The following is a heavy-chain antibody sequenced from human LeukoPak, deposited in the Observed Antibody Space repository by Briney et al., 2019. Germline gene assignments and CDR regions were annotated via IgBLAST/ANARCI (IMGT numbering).Heavy chain of an antibody. CDR1: GFTFSRYA. J-gene: IGHJ6*02. CDR3: AKGSCSGRYDYYTMDV. D-gene: IGHD6-19*01. CDR2: ISGSGGST. V-gene: IGHV3-23*01. Sequence: PGGSLRLSCSASGFTFSRYAMRWVRQAPGKGLEWVSAISGSGGSTYYADSVKGRFTISRDNSKNTLYLQMNRLRAEDTAVYYCAKGSCSGRYDYYTMDVWGQGTTVTVSS.